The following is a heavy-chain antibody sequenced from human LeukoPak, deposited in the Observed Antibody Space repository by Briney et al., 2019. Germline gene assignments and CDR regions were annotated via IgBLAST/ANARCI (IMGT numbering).Heavy chain of an antibody. CDR1: GFSFSNYD. V-gene: IGHV3-30*02. CDR2: MRYDENDR. J-gene: IGHJ4*02. D-gene: IGHD1-26*01. CDR3: AEGSYYAY. Sequence: GGSLRLSCAASGFSFSNYDMHWVRQAPGKGLEWVAFMRYDENDRYYADAVEGRFTISRDNPKNTLFLQMNSLTTDDTAVYYCAEGSYYAYWGQGTLVTVSS.